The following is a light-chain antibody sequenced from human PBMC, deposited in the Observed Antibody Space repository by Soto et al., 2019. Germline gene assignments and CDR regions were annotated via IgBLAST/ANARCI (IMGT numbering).Light chain of an antibody. Sequence: QSALTQPASVSGSPGQSITISCTGTSSDVGSYNLVSWYQQHPGKAPKLMIYEGSKRPSVVSNRFSGSKSGNTASLTISGLQAEDEADYYCCSYAGSSTLEVFGTGTKLTVL. J-gene: IGLJ1*01. CDR3: CSYAGSSTLEV. V-gene: IGLV2-23*03. CDR1: SSDVGSYNL. CDR2: EGS.